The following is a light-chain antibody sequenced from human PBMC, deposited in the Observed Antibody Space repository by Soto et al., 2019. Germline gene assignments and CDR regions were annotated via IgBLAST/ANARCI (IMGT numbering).Light chain of an antibody. CDR2: EAS. J-gene: IGLJ1*01. CDR1: STDFVSYNR. CDR3: SLYTSENTYV. Sequence: QSVLTQPPSVSGSPGQSVTISCTGTSTDFVSYNRVSWYQQPPDTAPKLMIYEASNRPSGVPDRFSGSKSGNTASLTISELQAADEADYYCSLYTSENTYVFGTGTKVTVL. V-gene: IGLV2-18*01.